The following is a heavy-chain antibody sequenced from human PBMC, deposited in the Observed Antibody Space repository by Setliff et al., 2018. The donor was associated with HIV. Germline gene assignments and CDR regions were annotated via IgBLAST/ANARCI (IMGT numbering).Heavy chain of an antibody. CDR3: ARVSRLHPFDP. J-gene: IGHJ5*02. V-gene: IGHV4-39*07. CDR1: GGSIRNIDYY. CDR2: VYYSGST. D-gene: IGHD2-15*01. Sequence: SETLSLTCTVSGGSIRNIDYYWGWIRQPPGKGLEWIGTVYYSGSTYNPSLEGRITMSVDRSKNQFSLRLTSVTAADTAMYYCARVSRLHPFDPWGQGTLVTVS.